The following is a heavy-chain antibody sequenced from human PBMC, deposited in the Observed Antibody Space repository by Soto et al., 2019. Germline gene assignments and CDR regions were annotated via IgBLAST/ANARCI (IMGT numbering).Heavy chain of an antibody. V-gene: IGHV3-23*01. J-gene: IGHJ4*02. D-gene: IGHD6-13*01. CDR3: AKSGSSWFDY. CDR2: ISGSGGST. CDR1: GFTFSSYA. Sequence: GGSLRLSCAASGFTFSSYAMSWVRQAPGKGLEWVSAISGSGGSTYYADSVKGRFTNSRDNSKNTLFLQMNSLRAEDTAVYYCAKSGSSWFDYWGQGTLVTVSS.